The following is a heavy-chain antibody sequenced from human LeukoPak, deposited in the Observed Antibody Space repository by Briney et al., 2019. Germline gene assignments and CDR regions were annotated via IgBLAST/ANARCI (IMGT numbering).Heavy chain of an antibody. D-gene: IGHD5-24*01. Sequence: SLRLSCVASACTFDDYAMHWVRQAPGKGLEWVSGISWNSGSIDYADSVKGRFTISRDNAKKSLYLQMNSLRAEDTALYYCAKAPRHGYNLNYFDSWGQGTLVTVSS. J-gene: IGHJ4*02. V-gene: IGHV3-9*01. CDR2: ISWNSGSI. CDR1: ACTFDDYA. CDR3: AKAPRHGYNLNYFDS.